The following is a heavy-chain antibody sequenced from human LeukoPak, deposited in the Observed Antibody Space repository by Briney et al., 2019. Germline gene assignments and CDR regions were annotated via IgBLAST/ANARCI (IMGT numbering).Heavy chain of an antibody. CDR2: IKQDGSER. CDR1: GFTFSDHW. Sequence: GGSLRLSCAASGFTFSDHWMTWVRQAPGKGLEWVADIKQDGSERYYVDSVTGRLTISRDNAKNSLFPQMNSLRAEDTAVYYCARGLRATWGQGTLVAVSS. D-gene: IGHD5-12*01. CDR3: ARGLRAT. V-gene: IGHV3-7*01. J-gene: IGHJ4*02.